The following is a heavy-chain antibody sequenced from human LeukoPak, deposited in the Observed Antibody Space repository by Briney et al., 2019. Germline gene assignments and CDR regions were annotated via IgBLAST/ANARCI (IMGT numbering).Heavy chain of an antibody. Sequence: GGSLRLSCAASGFTFSSYWMSWVRQAPGKGLEWVANIKQDGSEEYYVDSVKGRFTISRDSAKNSLYLQMNSLRAEDTAVYYCARSGYYYDSSGQFDYWGQGTLVTVSS. CDR1: GFTFSSYW. CDR3: ARSGYYYDSSGQFDY. J-gene: IGHJ4*02. CDR2: IKQDGSEE. D-gene: IGHD3-22*01. V-gene: IGHV3-7*01.